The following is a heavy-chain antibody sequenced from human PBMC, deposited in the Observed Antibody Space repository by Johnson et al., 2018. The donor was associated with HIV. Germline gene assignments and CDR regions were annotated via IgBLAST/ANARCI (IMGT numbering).Heavy chain of an antibody. D-gene: IGHD1-14*01. V-gene: IGHV3-33*08. CDR2: IWYDGSNK. CDR1: GFTFSSYA. CDR3: ATRDPTYRPGVFGI. J-gene: IGHJ3*02. Sequence: QVQLVESGGGLVQPGGSLRLSCAASGFTFSSYAMHWVRQAPGKGLEWVAVIWYDGSNKYSADSVRGRFTISRDNSKNTLYLQMNSLRAEDTAVYYCATRDPTYRPGVFGIWGQGTMVTVSS.